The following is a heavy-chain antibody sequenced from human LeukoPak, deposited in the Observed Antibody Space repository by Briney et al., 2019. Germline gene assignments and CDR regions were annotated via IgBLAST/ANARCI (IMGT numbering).Heavy chain of an antibody. D-gene: IGHD5-12*01. CDR1: GFTFSSYA. V-gene: IGHV3-23*01. CDR2: ISGSGGST. Sequence: GGSLRLSCAASGFTFSSYAMSWVRQATGKGLEWVSAISGSGGSTYYADSVKGRFTISRDNSKNTLYLQMNSLRAEGTAVYYCAKAPFQDIVANWFDPWGQGTLVTVSS. J-gene: IGHJ5*02. CDR3: AKAPFQDIVANWFDP.